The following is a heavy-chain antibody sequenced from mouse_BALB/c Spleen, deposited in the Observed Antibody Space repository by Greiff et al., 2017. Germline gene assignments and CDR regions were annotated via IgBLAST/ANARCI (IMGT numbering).Heavy chain of an antibody. J-gene: IGHJ3*01. CDR1: GFTFSSFG. CDR3: ARWDYGTSEGFAY. D-gene: IGHD1-1*01. CDR2: ISSGSSTI. V-gene: IGHV5-17*02. Sequence: EVKLVESGGGLVQPGGSRKLSCAASGFTFSSFGMHWVRQAPEKGLEWVAYISSGSSTIYYADTVKGRFTISRDNPKNTLFLQMTSLRSEDTAMYYCARWDYGTSEGFAYWGQGTLVTVSA.